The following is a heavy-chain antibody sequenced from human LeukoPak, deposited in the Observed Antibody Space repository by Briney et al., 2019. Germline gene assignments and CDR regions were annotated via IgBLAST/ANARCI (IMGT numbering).Heavy chain of an antibody. J-gene: IGHJ4*02. CDR2: ISGSGDST. CDR3: AKPDCSSTSCYTLDS. D-gene: IGHD2-2*02. CDR1: GFTFSSYT. V-gene: IGHV3-23*01. Sequence: GGSLRLSRAASGFTFSSYTMRWVRQAPGKGLEWVSAISGSGDSTYYADSVKGRFTISRDNSKNTLYLQMNSLRAEDTAVYYCAKPDCSSTSCYTLDSWGQGTLVTVSS.